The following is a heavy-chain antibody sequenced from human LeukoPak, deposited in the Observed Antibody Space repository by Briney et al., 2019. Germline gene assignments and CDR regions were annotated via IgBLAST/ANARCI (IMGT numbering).Heavy chain of an antibody. CDR3: AKSYSSGFVPPIEEYFDY. CDR2: ISGSGGST. Sequence: PGGSLRLSCAASGFTFSSYAMSWVRQAPGKGLEWVSAISGSGGSTYYADSVKGRFTISRDNSKNTLYLQMNSLRAEDTAVYYCAKSYSSGFVPPIEEYFDYWGQGTLVTVSS. CDR1: GFTFSSYA. V-gene: IGHV3-23*01. D-gene: IGHD6-19*01. J-gene: IGHJ4*02.